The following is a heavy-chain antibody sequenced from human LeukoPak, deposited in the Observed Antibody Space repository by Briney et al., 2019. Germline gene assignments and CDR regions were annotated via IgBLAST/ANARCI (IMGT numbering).Heavy chain of an antibody. D-gene: IGHD2-15*01. Sequence: QPGTSLRLSCAASGFSFTSYGMHWVRQAPGKGLEWVALITYDGYYKYYSDSVKGRFTISSDTSKNTLYLQMNSLRADDTAVYYCAREYCSGGSCSSDYWGQGTLVTVSS. J-gene: IGHJ4*02. V-gene: IGHV3-30*03. CDR3: AREYCSGGSCSSDY. CDR1: GFSFTSYG. CDR2: ITYDGYYK.